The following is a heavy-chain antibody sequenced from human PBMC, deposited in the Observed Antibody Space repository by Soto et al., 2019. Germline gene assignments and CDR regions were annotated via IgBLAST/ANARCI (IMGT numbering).Heavy chain of an antibody. CDR1: GGSISSYY. Sequence: PSETLSLTCTVSGGSISSYYWSWIRQPPGKGLEWIGYIYYSGSTNYNPSLKSRVTISVDTSKNQFSLKLSSVTAADTAVYYCARRIYCGGDCSYIDYWGQGTLVTVSS. V-gene: IGHV4-59*01. D-gene: IGHD2-21*02. CDR2: IYYSGST. J-gene: IGHJ4*02. CDR3: ARRIYCGGDCSYIDY.